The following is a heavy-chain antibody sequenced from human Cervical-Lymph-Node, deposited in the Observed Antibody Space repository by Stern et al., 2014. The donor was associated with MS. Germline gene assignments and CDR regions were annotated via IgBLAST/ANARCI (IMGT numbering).Heavy chain of an antibody. CDR3: AKDWIDYGGLYGMDV. J-gene: IGHJ6*02. Sequence: VPMVESGGGVVQPGRSLRLSCATSGFPFNSYNMHWVRQAPGKGLEWVALISYDGSNKYYADSVKGRFTLSRDDSRNTLYLQMSSLRPEDTAIYYCAKDWIDYGGLYGMDVWGQGTKVTVSS. D-gene: IGHD4-23*01. CDR2: ISYDGSNK. CDR1: GFPFNSYN. V-gene: IGHV3-30*18.